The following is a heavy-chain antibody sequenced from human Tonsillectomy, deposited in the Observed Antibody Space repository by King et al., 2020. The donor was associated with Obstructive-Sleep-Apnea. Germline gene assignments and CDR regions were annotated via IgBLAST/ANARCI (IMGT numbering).Heavy chain of an antibody. CDR1: GFTFSSYG. CDR2: ISYDGSNK. J-gene: IGHJ4*02. CDR3: AKEDNGGNFFDY. Sequence: VQLVESGGGVVQPGRSLRLSCAGSGFTFSSYGMHGVRQAPGKGLEWVAVISYDGSNKYYTDSVKGRFTISRDNSKNTLYLKMNSLRAEDTAVYYCAKEDNGGNFFDYWGQGTLVTVSS. V-gene: IGHV3-30*18. D-gene: IGHD4-23*01.